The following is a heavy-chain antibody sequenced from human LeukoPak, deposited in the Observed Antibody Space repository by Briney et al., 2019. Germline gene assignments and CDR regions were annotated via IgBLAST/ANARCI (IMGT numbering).Heavy chain of an antibody. CDR1: GGSISSGGYY. Sequence: SETLSLTCTVSGGSISSGGYYWSWIRQHPGKGLEWIGYIYYSGSTYYNPSLKSRVTISVDTSKNRFSLKLSSVTAADTAVYYCARVDIVVVTAIHYYGMDVWGQGTTVTVSS. V-gene: IGHV4-31*03. CDR2: IYYSGST. D-gene: IGHD2-21*02. CDR3: ARVDIVVVTAIHYYGMDV. J-gene: IGHJ6*02.